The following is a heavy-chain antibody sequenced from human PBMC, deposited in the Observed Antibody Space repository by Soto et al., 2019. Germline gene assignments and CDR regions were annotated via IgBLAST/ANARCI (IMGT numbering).Heavy chain of an antibody. CDR1: GGSFSGYY. CDR3: ARGSRVAGIFKDYYYGMDV. D-gene: IGHD6-19*01. CDR2: INHSGST. Sequence: LSLTCAVYGGSFSGYYWSWIRQPPGKGLEWIGEINHSGSTNYNPSLESRVTISVDTSKNQFSLKLSSVTAADTAVYYCARGSRVAGIFKDYYYGMDVWGQGTTVTVSS. V-gene: IGHV4-34*01. J-gene: IGHJ6*02.